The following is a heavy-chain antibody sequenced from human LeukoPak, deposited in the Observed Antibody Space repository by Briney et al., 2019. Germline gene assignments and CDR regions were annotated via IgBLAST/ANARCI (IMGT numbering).Heavy chain of an antibody. J-gene: IGHJ3*02. Sequence: SETLSLTCTVPGGSISSGSYYWSWIRQPAGKGLEWIGRIYTSGSTNYNPSLKSRVTISVDTSKNQFSLKLSSVTAADTAVYYCAKTFSSSWYSAFDIWGQGTMVTVSS. V-gene: IGHV4-61*02. D-gene: IGHD6-13*01. CDR1: GGSISSGSYY. CDR2: IYTSGST. CDR3: AKTFSSSWYSAFDI.